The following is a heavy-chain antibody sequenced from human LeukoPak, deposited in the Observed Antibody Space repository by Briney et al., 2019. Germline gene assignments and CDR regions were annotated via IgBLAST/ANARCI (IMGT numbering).Heavy chain of an antibody. CDR2: IKSKTDGGTT. D-gene: IGHD2/OR15-2a*01. Sequence: GGFLRLSCAASGFTFSNAWMSWVRQAPGKGLEWVGRIKSKTDGGTTDYAAPVKGRFTISRDDSKNTLYLQMNSLKTEDTAVYYCTTVPIYGFYYYYGMDVWGQGTTVTVSS. CDR3: TTVPIYGFYYYYGMDV. J-gene: IGHJ6*02. V-gene: IGHV3-15*01. CDR1: GFTFSNAW.